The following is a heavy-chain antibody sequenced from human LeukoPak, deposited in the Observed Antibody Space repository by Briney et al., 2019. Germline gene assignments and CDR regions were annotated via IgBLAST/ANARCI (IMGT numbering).Heavy chain of an antibody. D-gene: IGHD3-10*01. J-gene: IGHJ4*02. V-gene: IGHV3-23*01. CDR2: ISTSGGST. CDR1: GFTVTSYA. CDR3: AKGGFGESKSKGDY. Sequence: GGSLRLSCAASGFTVTSYAMNWDRQAPGKVLEWVATISTSGGSTYYADSVKGRFTISRDNSKNTLYLQMNSLRAEDTAVYYCAKGGFGESKSKGDYWGQGTLVTVSS.